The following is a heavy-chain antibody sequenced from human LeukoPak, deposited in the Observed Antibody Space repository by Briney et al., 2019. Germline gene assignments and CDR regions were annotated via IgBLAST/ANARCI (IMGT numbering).Heavy chain of an antibody. J-gene: IGHJ3*02. V-gene: IGHV4-39*07. CDR2: IYFGGST. D-gene: IGHD3-10*01. CDR3: ARVLWFGELNAFDI. CDR1: GGSISSSSYY. Sequence: SETLSLTCTVSGGSISSSSYYWGWIRQPPGKGLEWIGTIYFGGSTYYNPSLKGRVTISVETSNNQFSLKLSSVTAADTAVYYCARVLWFGELNAFDIWGQGTMVTVSS.